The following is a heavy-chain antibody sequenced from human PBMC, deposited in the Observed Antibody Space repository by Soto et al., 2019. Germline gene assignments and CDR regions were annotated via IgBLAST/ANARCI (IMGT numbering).Heavy chain of an antibody. CDR1: GYTFTRYG. Sequence: ASVKVSWKASGYTFTRYGISWVRQAPGQGLEWMGWISGYNGDTNYAQKFQDRVSMTIDTSTGTAYMELRSLTSDDTAIYYCAKNGTPPYYYYGLDVWG. CDR2: ISGYNGDT. V-gene: IGHV1-18*01. CDR3: AKNGTPPYYYYGLDV. D-gene: IGHD1-1*01. J-gene: IGHJ6*02.